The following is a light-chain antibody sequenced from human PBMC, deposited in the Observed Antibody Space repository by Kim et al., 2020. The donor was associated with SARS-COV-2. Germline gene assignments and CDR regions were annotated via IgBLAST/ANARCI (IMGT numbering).Light chain of an antibody. V-gene: IGKV1-27*01. Sequence: DIQMTQSPSSLSASVGDRVTITCRASQGISNSLAWYQQKPGKVPKLLIYTASTLQSGVPSRFSGSGSGTDFTLTISSLQPEDVATYYCQKYNLAQFGQGTKVDIK. CDR3: QKYNLAQ. CDR1: QGISNS. CDR2: TAS. J-gene: IGKJ1*01.